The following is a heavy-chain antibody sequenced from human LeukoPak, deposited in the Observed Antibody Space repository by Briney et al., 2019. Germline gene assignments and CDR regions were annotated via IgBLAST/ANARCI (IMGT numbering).Heavy chain of an antibody. Sequence: GGSLRLSCAASGFTFSSYWMSWVRQAPGKGLEWVANIKQDGSEKYYVDSVKGRLSISRDNAKNSLYLQMNSLRAEDTAVYYCARQPMYYYGSGSYPDNWFDPWGQGTLVTVSS. J-gene: IGHJ5*02. CDR2: IKQDGSEK. CDR3: ARQPMYYYGSGSYPDNWFDP. D-gene: IGHD3-10*01. V-gene: IGHV3-7*01. CDR1: GFTFSSYW.